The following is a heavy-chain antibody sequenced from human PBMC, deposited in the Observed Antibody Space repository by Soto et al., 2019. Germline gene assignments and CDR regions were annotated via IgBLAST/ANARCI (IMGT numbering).Heavy chain of an antibody. Sequence: EVQLVESGGGLVQPGGSLRLSCAASGFTFSGYSMNWVRQAPGKGLEWVSYISGSSSTIYYADSVKGRFTISRDNAKNSLYLEVNRQRADDRAVYYCARDSNCAFWRDYYYYYRYVWGKGTTVTVSS. CDR2: ISGSSSTI. CDR3: ARDSNCAFWRDYYYYYRYV. CDR1: GFTFSGYS. V-gene: IGHV3-48*01. J-gene: IGHJ6*03. D-gene: IGHD3-3*01.